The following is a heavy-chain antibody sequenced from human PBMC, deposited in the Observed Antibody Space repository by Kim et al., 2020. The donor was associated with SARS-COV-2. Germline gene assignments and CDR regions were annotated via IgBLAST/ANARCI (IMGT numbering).Heavy chain of an antibody. CDR3: ARGIGSPIVVVPAAIRGFDY. J-gene: IGHJ4*02. D-gene: IGHD2-2*01. CDR2: IYYSGST. Sequence: SETLSLTCTVSGGSISSGGYYWSWIRQHQGKGLEWIGYIYYSGSTYYNPSLKSRVTISVDTSKNQFSLKLSSVTTADTAVYYCARGIGSPIVVVPAAIRGFDYWGQGTLVTVSS. V-gene: IGHV4-31*03. CDR1: GGSISSGGYY.